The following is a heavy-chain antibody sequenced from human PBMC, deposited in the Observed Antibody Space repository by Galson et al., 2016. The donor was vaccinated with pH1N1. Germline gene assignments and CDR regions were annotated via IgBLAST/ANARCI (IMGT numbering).Heavy chain of an antibody. J-gene: IGHJ4*02. CDR3: AVDRGQYRVVY. CDR2: IFYSGST. D-gene: IGHD2-2*02. Sequence: LSLTCTVSGGSISSGDYYWTWIRQPPGKGLEWVGYIFYSGSTYYNPSLKSRVTTSLDTSTNQFSLKLTSVTAADTAIYYCAVDRGQYRVVYWGQGILVTVSS. V-gene: IGHV4-30-4*08. CDR1: GGSISSGDYY.